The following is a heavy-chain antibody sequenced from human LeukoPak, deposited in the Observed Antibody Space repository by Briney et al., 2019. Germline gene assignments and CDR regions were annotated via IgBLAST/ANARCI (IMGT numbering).Heavy chain of an antibody. D-gene: IGHD6-19*01. CDR3: ARGPLVAVAGTLFDY. Sequence: ASVKVSCKASGYTFTGYYIHWVRQAPGQGLEWMGWISPNTGGTNYAQKFQARVTMTRDTSISTAYMELSRLRSDGTAVYYCARGPLVAVAGTLFDYWGQGTLVTVSS. J-gene: IGHJ4*02. CDR1: GYTFTGYY. V-gene: IGHV1-2*02. CDR2: ISPNTGGT.